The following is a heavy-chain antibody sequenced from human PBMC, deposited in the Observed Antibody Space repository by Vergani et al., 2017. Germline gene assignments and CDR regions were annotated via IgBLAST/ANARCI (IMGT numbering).Heavy chain of an antibody. CDR2: IIPIFGTA. V-gene: IGHV1-69*13. D-gene: IGHD3-16*01. J-gene: IGHJ6*02. Sequence: QVQLVQSGAEVKKPGSSVKVSCKASGGTFSSYAISWVRQAPGQGLEWMGRIIPIFGTANYAQKFQGRVTITADESTSTAYMELSSLRSEDTAVYYCARVGGLGXHDKDYYYYGMDVWGQGTTVTVSS. CDR1: GGTFSSYA. CDR3: ARVGGLGXHDKDYYYYGMDV.